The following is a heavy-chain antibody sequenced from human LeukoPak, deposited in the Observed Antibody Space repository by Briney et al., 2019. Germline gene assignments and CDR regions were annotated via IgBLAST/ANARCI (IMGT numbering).Heavy chain of an antibody. CDR2: IYYSDSGTM. J-gene: IGHJ3*02. V-gene: IGHV4-39*01. CDR3: ARRPPALGAFDI. CDR1: GGSISGSSYY. Sequence: PSETLSLTCTVSGGSISGSSYYWGWIRHPPGKGLEWIGSIYYSDSGTMYYNPSLKSRVTMSADTSKNQFSLRVSSVTAADTAVYYCARRPPALGAFDIWGQGTMVSVSS.